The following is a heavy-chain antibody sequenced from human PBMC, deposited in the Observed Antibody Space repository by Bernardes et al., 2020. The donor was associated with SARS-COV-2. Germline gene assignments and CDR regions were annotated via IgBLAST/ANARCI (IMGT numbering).Heavy chain of an antibody. CDR1: GGSISSGGYY. J-gene: IGHJ6*02. Sequence: SETLSLTCTASGGSISSGGYYWSWIRQHPGKGLEWIGNIFYSGSTYYNPSLKSRVTISVDTSKNQFSLKLSSVTAADTAVYYCARDRIGVVPAAIPYYYGMDVWGQGTTVTVSS. CDR2: IFYSGST. V-gene: IGHV4-30-4*08. CDR3: ARDRIGVVPAAIPYYYGMDV. D-gene: IGHD2-2*01.